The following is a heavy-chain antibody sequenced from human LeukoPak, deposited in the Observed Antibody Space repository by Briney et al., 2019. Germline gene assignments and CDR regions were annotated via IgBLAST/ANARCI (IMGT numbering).Heavy chain of an antibody. CDR1: GFTFSSYG. V-gene: IGHV3-33*06. D-gene: IGHD3-22*01. CDR3: AKYDSSGYTPYDAFDI. Sequence: GGSLRLSCAASGFTFSSYGMHWVRQAPGKGLEWVAVIWYDGSNKYYADSVKGRFTFSRDNSKNTLYLQMNSLRAEDTAVYYCAKYDSSGYTPYDAFDIWGQGTMVTVSS. J-gene: IGHJ3*02. CDR2: IWYDGSNK.